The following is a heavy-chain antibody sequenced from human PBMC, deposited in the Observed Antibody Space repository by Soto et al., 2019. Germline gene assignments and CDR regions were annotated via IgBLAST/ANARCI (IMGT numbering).Heavy chain of an antibody. J-gene: IGHJ5*02. CDR2: IYYSGST. CDR1: GGSISSGGYY. Sequence: PSETLSLTCTVSGGSISSGGYYWSWIRQHPGKGLEWIGYIYYSGSTNYNPSLKSRVTISVDTSKNQFSLKLSSVTAADTAVYYCAREDSSEDWFDPWGQGTLVTVSS. CDR3: AREDSSEDWFDP. D-gene: IGHD6-19*01. V-gene: IGHV4-61*08.